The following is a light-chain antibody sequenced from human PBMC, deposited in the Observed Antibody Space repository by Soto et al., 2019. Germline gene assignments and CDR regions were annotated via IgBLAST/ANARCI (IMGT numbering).Light chain of an antibody. CDR2: GAS. V-gene: IGKV1-27*01. CDR3: QKYDSAPWT. Sequence: EIQMTQSPSSLSASVGDRVTITCRASQGISNYLAWYQQKPGKVPKLLIYGASTLQSGVPSRLSGSGSGTDFTLIINSLQPEDVANSYCQKYDSAPWTFGQGTKVEIK. J-gene: IGKJ1*01. CDR1: QGISNY.